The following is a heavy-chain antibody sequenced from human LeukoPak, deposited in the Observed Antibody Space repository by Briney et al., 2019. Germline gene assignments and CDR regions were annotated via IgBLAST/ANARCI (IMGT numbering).Heavy chain of an antibody. J-gene: IGHJ5*02. D-gene: IGHD3-10*01. CDR1: GFTFSSYK. CDR3: ARDETYYGSGSRQRWFDP. CDR2: IISSGSTI. V-gene: IGHV3-48*03. Sequence: PGGSLRLSCEASGFTFSSYKMNWVRQAPGKGLEWVSYIISSGSTIYYADSVKGRFTISRDNAKNSLYLQMNSLRAEDTAVYYCARDETYYGSGSRQRWFDPWGQGTLVTVSS.